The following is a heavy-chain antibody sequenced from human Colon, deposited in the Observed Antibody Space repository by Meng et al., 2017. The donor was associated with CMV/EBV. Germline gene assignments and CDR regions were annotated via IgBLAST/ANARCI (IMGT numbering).Heavy chain of an antibody. CDR2: INPNSGGT. D-gene: IGHD1-20*01. CDR1: GYTFTGYY. J-gene: IGHJ5*02. V-gene: IGHV1-2*02. Sequence: VELVRVGREGEEPGASVKVSCKASGYTFTGYYMHWVRQAPGQGLEWMGWINPNSGGTNYAQKFQGRVTMTRDTSISTAYMELSRLRSDDTAVYYCARAPYNWNDEGWFDPWGQGTLVTVFS. CDR3: ARAPYNWNDEGWFDP.